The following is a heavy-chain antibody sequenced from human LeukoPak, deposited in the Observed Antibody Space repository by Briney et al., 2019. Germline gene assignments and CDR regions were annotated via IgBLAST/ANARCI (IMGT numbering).Heavy chain of an antibody. D-gene: IGHD2-8*01. CDR2: ISAYNGNT. CDR1: GYTFTSYG. V-gene: IGHV1-18*01. CDR3: ARVMHVLMVYAIRKVGAFDI. Sequence: GASVKVSCKASGYTFTSYGISWVRQAPGQGLEWMGWISAYNGNTNYAQKLQGRVTMTTDTSTSTAYMELRSLRSDDTAVYYCARVMHVLMVYAIRKVGAFDIWGQGTMVTVSS. J-gene: IGHJ3*02.